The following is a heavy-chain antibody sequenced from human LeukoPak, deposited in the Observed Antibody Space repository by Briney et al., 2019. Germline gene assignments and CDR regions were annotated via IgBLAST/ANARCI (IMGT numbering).Heavy chain of an antibody. CDR2: IWYDASDR. D-gene: IGHD5-24*01. CDR1: GFTFSSYA. Sequence: GGSLRLSCLASGFTFSSYAMHWVRQAPGKGLEWVAVIWYDASDRYYADSVKGRFTISRDNSKNTLFLQMNSLRDDDTAVYYCVRGVGVSRFNYFDPWGQGTLVVVSS. CDR3: VRGVGVSRFNYFDP. J-gene: IGHJ5*02. V-gene: IGHV3-33*08.